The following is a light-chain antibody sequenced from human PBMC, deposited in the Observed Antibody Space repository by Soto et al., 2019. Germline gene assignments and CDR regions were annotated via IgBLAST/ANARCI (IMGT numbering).Light chain of an antibody. J-gene: IGLJ2*01. Sequence: QSALTQPASVSGSPGQSITISCTGTSSDVNDYNYVSWYQQHPGRAPKLIISDVSNRPSGVSNRFSGSKSGDTASLTISGLQAEDEADYYCSSYPSTNTVLFGVGTKLTVL. CDR2: DVS. V-gene: IGLV2-14*03. CDR1: SSDVNDYNY. CDR3: SSYPSTNTVL.